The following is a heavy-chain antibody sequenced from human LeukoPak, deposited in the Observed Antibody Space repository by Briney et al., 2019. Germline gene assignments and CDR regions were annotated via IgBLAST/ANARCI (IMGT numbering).Heavy chain of an antibody. D-gene: IGHD3-10*01. Sequence: GGSLRLSCAASGFTFSSYWMHWVRQAPGKGLVWVSRINSDGSTTNYADSVKGRFTISRDNAKNTLYLQMNSLRAEDTAVYYCSSQIWLGELFAHYWGRGTLVTVSS. V-gene: IGHV3-74*01. J-gene: IGHJ4*02. CDR1: GFTFSSYW. CDR3: SSQIWLGELFAHY. CDR2: INSDGSTT.